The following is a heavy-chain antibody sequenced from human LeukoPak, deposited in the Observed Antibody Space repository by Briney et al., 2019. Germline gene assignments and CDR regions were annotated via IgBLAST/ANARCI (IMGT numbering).Heavy chain of an antibody. D-gene: IGHD3-10*01. CDR2: INWNSGSI. J-gene: IGHJ6*02. CDR3: AKVRGSGSHYYYAMDV. CDR1: GFTFDDYA. Sequence: GRSLRLSCAASGFTFDDYAMHGVRQAPGKGLEWVSSINWNSGSIDYADSVKGRFSISRDNAKNSLYLQMNSLRADDTALYYCAKVRGSGSHYYYAMDVWGQGTTVTVSS. V-gene: IGHV3-9*01.